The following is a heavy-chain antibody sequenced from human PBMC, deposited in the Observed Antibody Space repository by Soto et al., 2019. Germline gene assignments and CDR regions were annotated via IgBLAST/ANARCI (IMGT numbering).Heavy chain of an antibody. CDR2: IKEDGTNT. CDR1: GFAFNTDW. CDR3: ARGGGIVDN. J-gene: IGHJ4*02. V-gene: IGHV3-7*01. Sequence: EVQVVESGGDLVQPGGSLRLSCAASGFAFNTDWMTWVRQASGKGLEWVASIKEDGTNTYYADSVRGRFTLSRDNTKNSLYLQMNSLRAEETAVYYCARGGGIVDNWGQGTGVTVSS. D-gene: IGHD3-10*01.